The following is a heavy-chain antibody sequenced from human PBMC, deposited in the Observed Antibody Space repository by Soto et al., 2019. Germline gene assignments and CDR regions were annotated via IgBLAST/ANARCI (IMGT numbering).Heavy chain of an antibody. CDR3: AIGGIDVDTAMVTAFDY. D-gene: IGHD5-18*01. CDR2: ISAYNGNT. J-gene: IGHJ4*02. V-gene: IGHV1-18*01. CDR1: GYTFTSYG. Sequence: ASVKVSCKASGYTFTSYGISWVRQAPGQGLEWMGWISAYNGNTNYAQKLQGRVTMTTDTSTSTAYMELRSLRSDDTAVYYCAIGGIDVDTAMVTAFDYWGQGTLVTFSS.